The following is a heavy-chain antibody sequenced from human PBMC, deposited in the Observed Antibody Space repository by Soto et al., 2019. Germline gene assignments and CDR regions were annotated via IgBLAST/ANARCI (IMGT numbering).Heavy chain of an antibody. CDR3: ARGRGLYNSGRSQLDS. V-gene: IGHV1-69*13. CDR1: GDSFSKYT. J-gene: IGHJ4*02. Sequence: ASVKVSCKASGDSFSKYTVNWVRQAPRQGLEWMGGIIPRFGTTNYAPTLQDRVTITADESMNTVYMELSSLRSEDTALYYCARGRGLYNSGRSQLDSWGQGTLVTVSS. D-gene: IGHD1-26*01. CDR2: IIPRFGTT.